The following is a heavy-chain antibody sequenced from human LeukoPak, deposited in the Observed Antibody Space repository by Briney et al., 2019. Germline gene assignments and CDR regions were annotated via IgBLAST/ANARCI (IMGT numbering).Heavy chain of an antibody. CDR2: ISISGRT. J-gene: IGHJ4*02. CDR1: GISITIYY. D-gene: IGHD7-27*01. V-gene: IGHV4-4*07. CDR3: ARVSTWASAY. Sequence: PSETLSLASTVSGISITIYYWSCIRQPAGKGVGWIGSISISGRTNDTPSLKSRVTMSVDRSKTQFSPKPNSVTAADTAVYYCARVSTWASAYWGQGALATVSS.